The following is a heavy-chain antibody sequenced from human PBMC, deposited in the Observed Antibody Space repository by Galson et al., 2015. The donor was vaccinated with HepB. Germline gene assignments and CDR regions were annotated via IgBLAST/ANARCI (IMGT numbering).Heavy chain of an antibody. Sequence: SVKVSCKASGYTFTSYGISWARQAPGQGLEWMGWISAYNGNTNYAQKLQGRVTMTTDTSTSTAYMELRSLRSDDTAVYYCARAGTTMIVGVVDYWGQGTLVTVSS. V-gene: IGHV1-18*04. J-gene: IGHJ4*02. D-gene: IGHD3-22*01. CDR3: ARAGTTMIVGVVDY. CDR2: ISAYNGNT. CDR1: GYTFTSYG.